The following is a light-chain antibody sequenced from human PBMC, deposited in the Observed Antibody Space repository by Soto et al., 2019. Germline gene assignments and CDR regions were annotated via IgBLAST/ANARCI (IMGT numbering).Light chain of an antibody. CDR2: GAS. J-gene: IGKJ2*01. CDR3: QQYGSSPYT. V-gene: IGKV3-20*01. CDR1: QSATSNY. Sequence: EIVLTQSPGTLSLSPGERATLSCRASQSATSNYLAWYQQKPGQAPRLLIYGASSRATGIPDRFSGSGSGTDFNLTNSRLEPEDFAVYYCQQYGSSPYTFGQGTKLQIK.